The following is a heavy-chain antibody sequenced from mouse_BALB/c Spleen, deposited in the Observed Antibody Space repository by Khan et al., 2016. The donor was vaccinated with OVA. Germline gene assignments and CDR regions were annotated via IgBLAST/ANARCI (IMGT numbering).Heavy chain of an antibody. CDR2: IYPGDDYT. CDR1: GYTFTNYW. D-gene: IGHD2-14*01. V-gene: IGHV1-63*02. CDR3: VRGGYDGFAY. Sequence: QVQLQQPGAELVRPGTSVKMSCKAAGYTFTNYWIGWVKQRPGHGLEWIGDIYPGDDYTKYNEKFKDKATLTTVTSSSTAYMQLSSLTSEDSAIYYCVRGGYDGFAYWGQGTLVTVSA. J-gene: IGHJ3*01.